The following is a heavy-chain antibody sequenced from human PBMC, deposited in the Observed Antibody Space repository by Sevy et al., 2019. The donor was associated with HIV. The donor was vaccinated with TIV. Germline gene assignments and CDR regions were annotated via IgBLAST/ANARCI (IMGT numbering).Heavy chain of an antibody. V-gene: IGHV1-18*01. CDR2: FGAYNGNT. CDR1: GYNFMSYG. J-gene: IGHJ5*02. D-gene: IGHD1-26*01. Sequence: ASVKVSCKASGYNFMSYGISWVRQAPGQGLEWMGWFGAYNGNTKIAEKLQGRVTMTTDTSTSTAYMELRSLGSDDTAVYYCARCLGGLRPWEYNWFDPWGQGTLVTVSS. CDR3: ARCLGGLRPWEYNWFDP.